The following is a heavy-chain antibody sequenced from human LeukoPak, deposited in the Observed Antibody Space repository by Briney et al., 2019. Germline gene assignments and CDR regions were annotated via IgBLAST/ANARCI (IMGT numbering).Heavy chain of an antibody. V-gene: IGHV4-30-2*01. D-gene: IGHD3-16*01. CDR1: GGSISSGGYS. CDR3: ASRLPPRAFDI. J-gene: IGHJ3*02. Sequence: SETLSLTCAVSGGSISSGGYSWSWIRQPPGKGLEWIGYIYHSGSTYYDPSLKSRVTISVDRSKNQFSLKLSSVTAADTAVYYCASRLPPRAFDIWGQGTMVTVSS. CDR2: IYHSGST.